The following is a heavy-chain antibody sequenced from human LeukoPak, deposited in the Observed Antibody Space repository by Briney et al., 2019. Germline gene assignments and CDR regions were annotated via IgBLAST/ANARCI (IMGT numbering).Heavy chain of an antibody. CDR3: AREGVYCSSTSCYEIDY. CDR1: GGSVRRGNYY. CDR2: IYTSGTT. J-gene: IGHJ4*02. V-gene: IGHV4-61*02. Sequence: SETLSLTCTVSGGSVRRGNYYWTWIRQPAGSGLEWIGRIYTSGTTDYNPSLRTRVTISVDASRNQFSLKLSSVTAADTAVYYCAREGVYCSSTSCYEIDYWGQGTLVTGSS. D-gene: IGHD2-2*01.